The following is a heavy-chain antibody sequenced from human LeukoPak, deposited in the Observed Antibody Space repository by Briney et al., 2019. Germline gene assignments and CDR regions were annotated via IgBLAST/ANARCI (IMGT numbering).Heavy chain of an antibody. D-gene: IGHD2-21*02. J-gene: IGHJ3*02. CDR3: ARDGIVVVTAHGTFDI. V-gene: IGHV4-4*07. CDR2: IYSSGST. Sequence: SETLSLTCTVSGGSISSYYWSWIRQPAGKGLEWIGRIYSSGSTNYNPSIRSRVTMSVDTSKNQFSLKVSSVTAADTAVYYCARDGIVVVTAHGTFDIWGQGTMVIVSS. CDR1: GGSISSYY.